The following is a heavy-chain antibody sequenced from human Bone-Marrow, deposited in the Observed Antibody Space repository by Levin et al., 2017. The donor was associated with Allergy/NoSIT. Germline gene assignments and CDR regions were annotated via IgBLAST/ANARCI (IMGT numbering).Heavy chain of an antibody. CDR3: AKAYSGYDWWFDP. CDR2: ISWDGGST. V-gene: IGHV3-43*01. CDR1: RFNFDGYS. Sequence: GGSLRLSCAASRFNFDGYSMHWVRQAPGKGLEWVSSISWDGGSTHYVDSVEGRFTISRDNTKNSLYLQMNSLRSEDTALYYCAKAYSGYDWWFDPWGQGTLVTVSS. D-gene: IGHD5-12*01. J-gene: IGHJ5*02.